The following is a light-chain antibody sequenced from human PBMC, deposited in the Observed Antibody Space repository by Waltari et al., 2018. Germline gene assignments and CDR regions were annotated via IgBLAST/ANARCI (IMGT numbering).Light chain of an antibody. J-gene: IGKJ4*01. CDR3: QHYNNRPLT. CDR2: GAS. V-gene: IGKV3-15*01. CDR1: QSVRSN. Sequence: EIVMTQAPVPLSVSPGERATPFCRASQSVRSNLAWYQQTPGRGPRLLIYGASIPATGIPARFTGSGSGTEFTLTISRLQSEDFAVYFCQHYNNRPLTFGGGTKVEI.